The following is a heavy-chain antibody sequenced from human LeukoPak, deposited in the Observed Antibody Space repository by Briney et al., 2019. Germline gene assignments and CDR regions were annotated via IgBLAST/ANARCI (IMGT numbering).Heavy chain of an antibody. D-gene: IGHD3-10*01. J-gene: IGHJ4*02. CDR3: ARGVDYYGV. V-gene: IGHV4-34*01. CDR2: INHSGGT. Sequence: SETLSLTCAVYGGSFSGYSWNWIRQPPVKGLEWIGEINHSGGTNYNPSLKSRVTISVDTSKEQFPLKLSSVTAADTAVYYCARGVDYYGVWGQGTLVTVSS. CDR1: GGSFSGYS.